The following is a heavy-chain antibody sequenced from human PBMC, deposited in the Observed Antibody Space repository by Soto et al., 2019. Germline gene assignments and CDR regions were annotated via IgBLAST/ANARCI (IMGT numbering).Heavy chain of an antibody. CDR1: GYTFTTYY. V-gene: IGHV1-46*01. J-gene: IGHJ4*02. CDR2: ISPDGGRT. Sequence: QVQLVQSGAEVKKPGASVKVSCKSSGYTFTTYYMHWVRQAPGQGLEWMGIISPDGGRTSYAQKFRGRITMTRDTSTSTVYMEMSSLRSEDTAVYYCATRDPGHYWGQGTLVTVSS. CDR3: ATRDPGHY.